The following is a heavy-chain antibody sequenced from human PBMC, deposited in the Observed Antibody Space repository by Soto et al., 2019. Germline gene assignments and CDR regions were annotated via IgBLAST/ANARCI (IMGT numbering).Heavy chain of an antibody. CDR3: ARVPAYCGGDCYHFDY. CDR1: GYTFTSYG. D-gene: IGHD2-21*02. CDR2: ISAYNGNT. V-gene: IGHV1-18*01. J-gene: IGHJ4*02. Sequence: ASVKVSCKASGYTFTSYGISWVRQAPGQGLEWMGWISAYNGNTNYAQKLQGRVTMTTDTSTSTAYMELRSLRSDDTAVYYCARVPAYCGGDCYHFDYWGQGTLVTVSS.